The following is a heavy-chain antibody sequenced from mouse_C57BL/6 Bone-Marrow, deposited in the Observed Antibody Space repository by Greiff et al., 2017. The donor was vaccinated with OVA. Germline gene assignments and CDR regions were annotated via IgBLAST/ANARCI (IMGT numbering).Heavy chain of an antibody. J-gene: IGHJ2*01. CDR2: IYPGDGDT. Sequence: QVQLQQSGPELVKPGASVKISCKASGYAFSSSWMNWVKQRPGKGLEWIGRIYPGDGDTNYNGKFKGKATLTADKSSSTAYMQLSSLTSEDSAVYFCARKMVTLDYWGQGTTLTVSS. CDR3: ARKMVTLDY. D-gene: IGHD2-3*01. CDR1: GYAFSSSW. V-gene: IGHV1-82*01.